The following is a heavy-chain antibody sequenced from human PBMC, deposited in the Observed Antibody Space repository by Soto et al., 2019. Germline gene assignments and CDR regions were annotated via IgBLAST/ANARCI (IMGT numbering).Heavy chain of an antibody. J-gene: IGHJ6*02. CDR2: IWYDGSNK. Sequence: PGGSLRLSCAASGFTFSSYGMHWVRQAPGKGLEWVAVIWYDGSNKYYADSVKGRFTISRDNSKNTLYLQMNSLRAEDTAVYYCARGELWPYYYYYGMDVWGQGTTVTVSS. CDR3: ARGELWPYYYYYGMDV. V-gene: IGHV3-33*01. D-gene: IGHD5-18*01. CDR1: GFTFSSYG.